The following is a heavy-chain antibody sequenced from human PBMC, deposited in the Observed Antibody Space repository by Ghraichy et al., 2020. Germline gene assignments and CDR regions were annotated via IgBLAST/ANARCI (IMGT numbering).Heavy chain of an antibody. CDR3: ARDLASLVGCTALDF. Sequence: SETLSLTCAVSGHFISSGNYWGWIRQSPGKGLEWIGSIYHSGGTYYNPSLKSRVSISVDTSKNQFSLKLSSVTAADTAIYYCARDLASLVGCTALDFWCLGTLVTVSS. CDR2: IYHSGGT. V-gene: IGHV4-38-2*02. D-gene: IGHD2-8*02. CDR1: GHFISSGNY. J-gene: IGHJ4*02.